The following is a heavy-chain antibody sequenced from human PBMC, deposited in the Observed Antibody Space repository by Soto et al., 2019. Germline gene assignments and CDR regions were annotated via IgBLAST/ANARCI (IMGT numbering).Heavy chain of an antibody. CDR3: ARGVGYDGYFDL. V-gene: IGHV4-34*01. D-gene: IGHD5-12*01. Sequence: QVQLQQWGAGLLKPSETLSLTCAVYGGSFSGYYWSWIRQPPGKGLEWIGEINHSGSTNYSPSLKSRVTISVDTSKNQFSLKLSSVTAADTAVYYCARGVGYDGYFDLWGRGTLVTVSS. J-gene: IGHJ2*01. CDR2: INHSGST. CDR1: GGSFSGYY.